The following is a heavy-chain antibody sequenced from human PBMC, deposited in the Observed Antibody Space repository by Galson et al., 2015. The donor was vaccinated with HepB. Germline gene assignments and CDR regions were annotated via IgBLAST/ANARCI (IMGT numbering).Heavy chain of an antibody. D-gene: IGHD3-9*01. CDR1: GGSISSYY. CDR2: IYTSGST. V-gene: IGHV4-4*07. CDR3: ARGYYGILTGYRYYGMDV. Sequence: LSLTCTVSGGSISSYYWSWIRQPAGKGLEWIGRIYTSGSTNYNPSLKSRVTMSVDTSKNQFSLKLSSVTAADTAVYYCARGYYGILTGYRYYGMDVWGQGTTVTVSS. J-gene: IGHJ6*02.